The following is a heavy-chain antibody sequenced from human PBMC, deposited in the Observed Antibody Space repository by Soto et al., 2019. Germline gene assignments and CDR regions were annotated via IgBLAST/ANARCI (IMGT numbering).Heavy chain of an antibody. D-gene: IGHD1-1*01. V-gene: IGHV1-18*01. Sequence: QVHLVQSGAEVKKPGASVKVSYKGSGYELTTYGITWVRQAPGQGLEWMAWISAHNGNTDYAQKLQGSVTVTRDTATSTAYIELRSQRSEDSAGYYCARGRYGDYWGQGALVTVSS. CDR1: GYELTTYG. CDR2: ISAHNGNT. CDR3: ARGRYGDY. J-gene: IGHJ4*02.